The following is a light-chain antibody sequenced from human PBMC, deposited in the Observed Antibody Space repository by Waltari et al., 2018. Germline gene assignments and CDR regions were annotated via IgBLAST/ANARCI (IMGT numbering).Light chain of an antibody. J-gene: IGLJ1*01. Sequence: QSVLTQPPSVSAAPGQRVSISCSGTFPNIKSNYVSWYQQFPGTAPKLLIYDNKKQPAGIPDRFSASKSGTSATLDITGLQTGDEADYYCGAWDNSLKGYVFGAGTKVSVL. V-gene: IGLV1-51*01. CDR1: FPNIKSNY. CDR2: DNK. CDR3: GAWDNSLKGYV.